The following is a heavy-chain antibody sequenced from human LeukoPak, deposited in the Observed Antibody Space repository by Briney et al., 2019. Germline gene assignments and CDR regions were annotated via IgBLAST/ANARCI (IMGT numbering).Heavy chain of an antibody. Sequence: ASVKVSCKASGYTLSDYYMHWVRQAPGQGLEWMGWINPNSGDTNYAQKFLGRVTMTRDTSISTACMELSSLTSGDTAVYHCARVGGGGAYDIWGQGTMVTVSS. J-gene: IGHJ3*02. V-gene: IGHV1-2*02. CDR3: ARVGGGGAYDI. D-gene: IGHD3-16*01. CDR1: GYTLSDYY. CDR2: INPNSGDT.